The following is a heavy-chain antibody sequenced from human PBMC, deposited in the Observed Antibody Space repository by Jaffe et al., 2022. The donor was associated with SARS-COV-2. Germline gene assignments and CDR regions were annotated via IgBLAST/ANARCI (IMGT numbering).Heavy chain of an antibody. CDR1: GYTFTSYA. CDR2: INAGNGNT. Sequence: QVQLVQSGAEVKKPGASVKVSCKASGYTFTSYAMHWVRQAPGQRLEWMGWINAGNGNTKYSQKFQGRVTITRDTSASTAYMELSSLRSEDTAVYYCARDLSAAGPNYYYYMDVWGKGTTVTVSS. J-gene: IGHJ6*03. CDR3: ARDLSAAGPNYYYYMDV. D-gene: IGHD6-13*01. V-gene: IGHV1-3*01.